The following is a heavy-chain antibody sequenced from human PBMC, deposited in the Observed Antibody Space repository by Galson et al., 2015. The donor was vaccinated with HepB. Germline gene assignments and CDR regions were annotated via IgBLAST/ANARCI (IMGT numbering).Heavy chain of an antibody. CDR1: GFTFGDYA. CDR2: IRSKAYGGTT. V-gene: IGHV3-49*03. CDR3: TRALANGGSFFTYYYGMDV. Sequence: SLRLSCAASGFTFGDYAMSWFRQAPGKGLEWVGFIRSKAYGGTTDYAASVKGRFAISRDDSKSIAYLQMNSLKTEDTAVYYCTRALANGGSFFTYYYGMDVWGQGTTVTVSS. D-gene: IGHD1-26*01. J-gene: IGHJ6*02.